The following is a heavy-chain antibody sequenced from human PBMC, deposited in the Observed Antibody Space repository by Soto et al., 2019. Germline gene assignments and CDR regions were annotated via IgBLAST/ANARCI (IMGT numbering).Heavy chain of an antibody. Sequence: SETLSLTCAVSGGSFTSNNWWTWVRQPPGQXLEXXGXIXRXGXXXXXXSLKSRVTISLDKSENQFSMKVTSLTDADTAVYYCASRDPGTSVDYWGQGNLVTVS. CDR1: GGSFTSNNW. D-gene: IGHD1-7*01. CDR2: IXRXGXX. J-gene: IGHJ4*02. V-gene: IGHV4-4*02. CDR3: ASRDPGTSVDY.